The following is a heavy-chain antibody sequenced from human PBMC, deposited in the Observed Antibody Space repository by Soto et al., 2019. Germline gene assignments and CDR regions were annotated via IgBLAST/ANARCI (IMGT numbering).Heavy chain of an antibody. V-gene: IGHV1-2*02. CDR2: ISPKSGDT. CDR1: GYTFTDYY. J-gene: IGHJ6*02. CDR3: AKLAYYHYAMDV. Sequence: ASVKVSCKASGYTFTDYYLHWVRQAPGQGLEWMGWISPKSGDTRYAQNFQGRVTMTRDTSIRATYMELSSLTSDDTAVYYCAKLAYYHYAMDVWGQGTTVTVSS.